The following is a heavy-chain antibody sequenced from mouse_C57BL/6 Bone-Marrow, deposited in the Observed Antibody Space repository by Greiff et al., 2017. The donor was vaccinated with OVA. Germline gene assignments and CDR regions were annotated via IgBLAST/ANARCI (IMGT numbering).Heavy chain of an antibody. D-gene: IGHD1-1*01. CDR3: ARSAHYYGSPWYFDV. J-gene: IGHJ1*03. V-gene: IGHV1-81*01. CDR1: GYTFTSYG. CDR2: IYPRSGNT. Sequence: QVQLQQSGAELARPGASVKLSCKASGYTFTSYGISWVKQRTGQGLEWIGEIYPRSGNTYYNEKFKGKATLTADKYSSTAYMELRSLTSEDSAVYFFARSAHYYGSPWYFDVWGTGTTVTVSS.